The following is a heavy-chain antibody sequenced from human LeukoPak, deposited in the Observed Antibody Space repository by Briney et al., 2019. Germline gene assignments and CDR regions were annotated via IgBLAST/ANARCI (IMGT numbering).Heavy chain of an antibody. D-gene: IGHD3-22*01. CDR3: ARSDRHYYYYYYMDV. CDR1: GGSFSGYY. CDR2: INHSGST. Sequence: SETLSLTCAVYGGSFSGYYWSWIRQPPGKGLEWIGEINHSGSTNYNPSLKSRVTISVDTSKNQFSLKLSSVTAADTAVYYCARSDRHYYYYYYMDVWGKGTTVTVSS. V-gene: IGHV4-34*01. J-gene: IGHJ6*03.